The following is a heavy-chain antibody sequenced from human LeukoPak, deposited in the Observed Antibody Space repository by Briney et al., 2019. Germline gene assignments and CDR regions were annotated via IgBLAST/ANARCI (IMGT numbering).Heavy chain of an antibody. D-gene: IGHD3-10*01. V-gene: IGHV3-30*03. Sequence: GGSLRLSCAASGFTFSSYSMNWVRQAPGKGLEWVAFISYDGSNKYYADSVKGRFTISRDNSKNTLYLQMGSLRAEDTAVYYCARDSPRSGSYYFDYWGQGTLVIVSS. J-gene: IGHJ4*02. CDR1: GFTFSSYS. CDR3: ARDSPRSGSYYFDY. CDR2: ISYDGSNK.